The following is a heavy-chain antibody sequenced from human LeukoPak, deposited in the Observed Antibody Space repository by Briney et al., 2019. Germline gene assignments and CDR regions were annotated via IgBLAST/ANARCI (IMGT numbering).Heavy chain of an antibody. J-gene: IGHJ4*02. CDR1: GFSFSSYC. V-gene: IGHV3-7*01. CDR3: ARHAQWFGQFQYHFDY. Sequence: PGGSLRLSCAASGFSFSSYCMRWVRQAPGKGLEWVANINQDGSAKYYVDSAKGRFTISRDNAKNSLYLQMNSLRAEDTAVYYCARHAQWFGQFQYHFDYWGQGTLVTVSS. CDR2: INQDGSAK. D-gene: IGHD3-10*01.